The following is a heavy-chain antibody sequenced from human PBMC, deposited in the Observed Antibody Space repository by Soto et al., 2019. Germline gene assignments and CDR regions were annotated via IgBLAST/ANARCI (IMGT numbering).Heavy chain of an antibody. CDR2: ISGSGGST. CDR3: ARDYYDRSSYRIHPNYFGY. J-gene: IGHJ4*02. Sequence: GGSLRLSCAASGFTFSSYAMSWVRQAPGKGLEWVSAISGSGGSTYYADSVKGRFTISRDNSKNTLYLQMNSLRAEDTAVYYCARDYYDRSSYRIHPNYFGYWGQGTLVTVSS. CDR1: GFTFSSYA. D-gene: IGHD3-22*01. V-gene: IGHV3-23*01.